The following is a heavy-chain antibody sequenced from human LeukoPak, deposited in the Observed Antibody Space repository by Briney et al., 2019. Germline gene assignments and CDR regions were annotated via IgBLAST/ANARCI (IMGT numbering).Heavy chain of an antibody. V-gene: IGHV4-61*01. J-gene: IGHJ4*02. CDR1: GGSVSSGSYY. D-gene: IGHD3-16*01. CDR3: ATSTLWGSWHN. Sequence: SETLSLTCIVSGGSVSSGSYYWSWIRQPPGQGLEWIGYIYNSVRTNYNPSLKSRVTISVDTSENQLSLKLSSVTAADTAVYYCATSTLWGSWHNWGQGTLVTVSS. CDR2: IYNSVRT.